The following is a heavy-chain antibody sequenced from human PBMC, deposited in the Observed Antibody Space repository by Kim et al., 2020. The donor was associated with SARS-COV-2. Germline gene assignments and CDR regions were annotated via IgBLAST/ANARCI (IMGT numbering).Heavy chain of an antibody. J-gene: IGHJ6*02. CDR3: GRDRDPYSYGPYYYGMDV. Sequence: GGSLRLSCAASGFTFSSYSMNWVRQAPGKGLEWISYISSSISTIYYADSVKGRFTISRDNAKNSLYLQMNSLRDEDTAVYYCGRDRDPYSYGPYYYGMDVWGQGTTVTVSS. D-gene: IGHD5-18*01. CDR2: ISSSISTI. CDR1: GFTFSSYS. V-gene: IGHV3-48*02.